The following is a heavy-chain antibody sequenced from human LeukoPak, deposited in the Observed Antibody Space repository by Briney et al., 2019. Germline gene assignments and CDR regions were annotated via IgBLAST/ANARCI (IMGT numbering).Heavy chain of an antibody. D-gene: IGHD2-15*01. J-gene: IGHJ4*02. CDR3: AKFQNDGIVVVVAATGFDY. CDR1: GFTFSSYG. V-gene: IGHV3-33*06. CDR2: IWYDGSNK. Sequence: QPGRSLRLSCAASGFTFSSYGMHWVRQAPGKGLEWVAVIWYDGSNKYYADSVKGRFTISRDNSKNTLYLQMNSLRAEDTAVYYCAKFQNDGIVVVVAATGFDYWGQGTLVTVSS.